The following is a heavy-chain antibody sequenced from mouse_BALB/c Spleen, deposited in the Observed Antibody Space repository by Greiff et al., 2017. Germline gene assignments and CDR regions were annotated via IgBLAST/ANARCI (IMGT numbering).Heavy chain of an antibody. CDR2: IYPGSGNT. V-gene: IGHV1-77*01. CDR1: GYTFTDYY. Sequence: VQGVESGAELARPGASVKLSCKASGYTFTDYYINWVKQRTGQGLEWIGEIYPGSGNTYYNVKFKGKATLTADKSSSTAYMQLSSLTSEDSAVYFCARREDSPYAMDYWGQGTSVTVSS. CDR3: ARREDSPYAMDY. J-gene: IGHJ4*01.